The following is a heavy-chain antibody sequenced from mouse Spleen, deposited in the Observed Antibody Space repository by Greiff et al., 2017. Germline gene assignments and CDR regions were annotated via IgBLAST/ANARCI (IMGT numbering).Heavy chain of an antibody. Sequence: VQLQQSGAELVRPGVSVKISCKGSGYTFTDYAMHWVKQSHAKSLEWIGVISTYYGDASYNQKFKGKATMTVDKSSSTAYMELARLTSEDSAIYYCAREGDYGYWFAYWGQGTLVTVSA. D-gene: IGHD1-2*01. CDR2: ISTYYGDA. CDR1: GYTFTDYA. J-gene: IGHJ3*01. V-gene: IGHV1S137*01. CDR3: AREGDYGYWFAY.